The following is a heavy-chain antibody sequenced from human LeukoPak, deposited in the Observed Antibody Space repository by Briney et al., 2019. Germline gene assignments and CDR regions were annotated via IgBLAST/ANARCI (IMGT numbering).Heavy chain of an antibody. D-gene: IGHD3-10*01. CDR2: ISSSGSTI. CDR3: ARVIRGINNNFDY. CDR1: GFIFSSYE. V-gene: IGHV3-48*03. J-gene: IGHJ4*02. Sequence: GGSLRLSCAASGFIFSSYEMNWVRQAPGKGLEWVSYISSSGSTIYYADSVKGRFTISRDNAKNSLYLQMNSLRAEDTAVYYCARVIRGINNNFDYWGQGTLVTVSS.